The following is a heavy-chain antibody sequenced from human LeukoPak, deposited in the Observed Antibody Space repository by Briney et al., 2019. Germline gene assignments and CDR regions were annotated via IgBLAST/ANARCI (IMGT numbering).Heavy chain of an antibody. J-gene: IGHJ4*02. CDR1: GGTFSSYA. CDR2: IIPIFGTA. CDR3: ASGEGSIAAR. V-gene: IGHV1-69*05. Sequence: SVRVSCKASGGTFSSYAISWVRQAPGQGLEWMGRIIPIFGTANYAQKFQGRVTITTDESTSTAYMELSSLRSEDTAVYYCASGEGSIAARWGQGTLVTVSS. D-gene: IGHD6-6*01.